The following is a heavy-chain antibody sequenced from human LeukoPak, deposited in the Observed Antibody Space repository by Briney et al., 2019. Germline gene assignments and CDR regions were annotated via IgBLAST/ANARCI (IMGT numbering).Heavy chain of an antibody. J-gene: IGHJ3*02. CDR1: GFSLSSGAVG. V-gene: IGHV2-5*01. CDR3: AHRRRGVASDI. Sequence: SGPALVNPTQTLTLTCTFSGFSLSSGAVGVGWIRQPPGGALEWLGVIYENDEKLYSLSLQNRLSITKDTSKNQVVLTMANMEPVDTATYYCAHRRRGVASDIWGQGTKVTVPS. D-gene: IGHD2-15*01. CDR2: IYENDEK.